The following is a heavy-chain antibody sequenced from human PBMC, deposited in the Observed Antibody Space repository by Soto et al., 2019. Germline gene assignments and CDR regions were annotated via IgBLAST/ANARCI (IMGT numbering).Heavy chain of an antibody. D-gene: IGHD6-6*01. J-gene: IGHJ6*02. CDR1: GGSISSGDYY. V-gene: IGHV4-30-4*01. CDR2: IYYSGST. CDR3: ARSEYSSSDYYYYYGMDV. Sequence: QVQLQESGPGLVKPSQTLSLTCTVSGGSISSGDYYWSWIRQPPGKGLEWIGYIYYSGSTYYNPSLKSRVTISVDTSKNQFSLKLSSVTAADTAVYYCARSEYSSSDYYYYYGMDVWGQGTTVTVSS.